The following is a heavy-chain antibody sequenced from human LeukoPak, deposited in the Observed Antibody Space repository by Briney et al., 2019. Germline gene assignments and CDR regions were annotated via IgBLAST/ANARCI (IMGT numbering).Heavy chain of an antibody. J-gene: IGHJ4*02. V-gene: IGHV4-34*01. CDR1: GGSFSGYY. CDR2: INHSGST. Sequence: SETLSLTCAVYGGSFSGYYWSWIRQPPGKGLEWIGEINHSGSTNYNPSLKSRVTISVDTSKNQFSLKLSSVTAADTAVYYCARDFATYYDILRRGAGYFDYWGQGTLVTVSS. D-gene: IGHD3-9*01. CDR3: ARDFATYYDILRRGAGYFDY.